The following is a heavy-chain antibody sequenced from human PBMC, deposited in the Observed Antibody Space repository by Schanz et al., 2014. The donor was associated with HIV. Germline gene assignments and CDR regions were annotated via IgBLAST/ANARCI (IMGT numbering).Heavy chain of an antibody. J-gene: IGHJ6*02. CDR1: GFTFSSSW. V-gene: IGHV3-74*02. CDR2: INSDGSIT. CDR3: AKASVEMLGSYFNYGMDV. D-gene: IGHD3-10*01. Sequence: VQLVESGGGVVQPGRSLRLSCTASGFTFSSSWMHWVRQAPGKGLVWVSRINSDGSITTYADSVKGRFTISRDNAKNTLYLQMNSLRTEDTAFYYCAKASVEMLGSYFNYGMDVWGQGTTVTVSS.